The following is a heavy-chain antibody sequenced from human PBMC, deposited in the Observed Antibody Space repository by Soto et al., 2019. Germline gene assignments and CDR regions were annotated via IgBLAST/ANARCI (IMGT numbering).Heavy chain of an antibody. Sequence: QVQLVQSGAEVKKPGSSVKVSCKASGGIFSSYTISWVRQAPGQGLEWMGRIIPILGIANYAQKFQGRVTITADKSTSTAYMELSSLRSEDTAVYYCARGVLIAAAASNWFDPWGQGTLVTVSS. V-gene: IGHV1-69*02. D-gene: IGHD6-13*01. J-gene: IGHJ5*02. CDR1: GGIFSSYT. CDR2: IIPILGIA. CDR3: ARGVLIAAAASNWFDP.